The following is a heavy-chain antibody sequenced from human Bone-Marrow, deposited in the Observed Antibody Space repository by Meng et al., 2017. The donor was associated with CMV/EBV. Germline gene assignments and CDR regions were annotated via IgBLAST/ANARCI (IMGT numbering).Heavy chain of an antibody. CDR1: GYTFTSYY. CDR3: ARDHYSSSWYSNWVDP. J-gene: IGHJ5*02. CDR2: INPSGGST. D-gene: IGHD6-13*01. Sequence: ASVKVSCKASGYTFTSYYMHWVRQAPGQGLEWMGIINPSGGSTSYAQKFQGRVTMTRDTSTSTVYMELSSLRSEDTAVYYCARDHYSSSWYSNWVDPWGQGTLVTVSS. V-gene: IGHV1-46*01.